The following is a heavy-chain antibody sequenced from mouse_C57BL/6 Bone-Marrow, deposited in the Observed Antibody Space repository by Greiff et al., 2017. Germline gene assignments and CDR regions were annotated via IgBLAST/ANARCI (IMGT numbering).Heavy chain of an antibody. V-gene: IGHV10-1*01. CDR1: GFSFNTYA. D-gene: IGHD2-2*01. Sequence: DVQLVESGGGLVQPKGSLKLSCAASGFSFNTYAMNWVRQAPGKGLEWVARIRSKSNNYATYYADSVKDRFTISRDDSESMLYLQMNNLKTEDTAMYYCVRFLYGYYYATDYWGQGTSVTVSS. CDR3: VRFLYGYYYATDY. CDR2: IRSKSNNYAT. J-gene: IGHJ4*01.